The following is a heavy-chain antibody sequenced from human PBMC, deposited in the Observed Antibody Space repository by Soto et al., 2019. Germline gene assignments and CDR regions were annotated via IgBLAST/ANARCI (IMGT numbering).Heavy chain of an antibody. D-gene: IGHD6-13*01. Sequence: SETLSLTCTVSGGSISSYYWSWIRQPPGKGLEWIGYIYYSGSTNYNPSLKSRVTISVDTSKNQFSLKLSSVTAADTAVYYCARSTGYSSSWRVFDYWGQGTLVTVSS. CDR2: IYYSGST. V-gene: IGHV4-59*01. CDR1: GGSISSYY. J-gene: IGHJ4*02. CDR3: ARSTGYSSSWRVFDY.